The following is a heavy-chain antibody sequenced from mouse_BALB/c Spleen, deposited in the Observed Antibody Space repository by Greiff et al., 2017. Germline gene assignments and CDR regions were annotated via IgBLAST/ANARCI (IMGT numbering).Heavy chain of an antibody. D-gene: IGHD1-1*01. CDR3: ERSDDGSSRDY. CDR1: GYTFTSYW. J-gene: IGHJ4*01. V-gene: IGHV1S81*02. CDR2: INPSNGRT. Sequence: QVQLQQPGAELVKPGASVKLSCKASGYTFTSYWMHWVKQRPGQGLEWIGEINPSNGRTNYNEKFKSKATLTVDKSSSTAYMQLSSLTSEDAAVYYCERSDDGSSRDYWGQGTSVTVSS.